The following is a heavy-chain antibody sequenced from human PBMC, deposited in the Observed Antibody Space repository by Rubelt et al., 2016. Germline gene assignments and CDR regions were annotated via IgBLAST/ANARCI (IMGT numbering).Heavy chain of an antibody. CDR3: AREEGLTIFGHYGMDV. V-gene: IGHV1-69*09. J-gene: IGHJ6*02. Sequence: QVQLVQSGAEVKKPGSSVKVSCKASGGTFSSYAISWVRQAPGQGLEWMGRIIPILGIANYAQKFQGRVTITADKSTSTAYIELSSLRSEDTAVYYCAREEGLTIFGHYGMDVWGQGTTVTVSS. CDR2: IIPILGIA. CDR1: GGTFSSYA. D-gene: IGHD3-3*01.